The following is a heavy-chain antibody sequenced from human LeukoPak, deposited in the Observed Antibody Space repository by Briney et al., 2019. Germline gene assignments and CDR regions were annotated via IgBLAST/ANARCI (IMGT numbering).Heavy chain of an antibody. CDR2: ISSSGSTI. V-gene: IGHV3-11*01. D-gene: IGHD2-15*01. J-gene: IGHJ3*02. Sequence: PGGSLRLSCAASGFTFSVYYMSWIRQAPGKGLEWVSYISSSGSTIFYADSVKGRFTISRDNAKNSLSLRVNSLRAEDTAVYYCARVVYCSGGSCHIFAFDIWGQGTMVTVSS. CDR3: ARVVYCSGGSCHIFAFDI. CDR1: GFTFSVYY.